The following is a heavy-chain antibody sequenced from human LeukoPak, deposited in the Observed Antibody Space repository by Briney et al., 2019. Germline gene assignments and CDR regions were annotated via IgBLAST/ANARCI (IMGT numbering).Heavy chain of an antibody. CDR2: IIPILGIA. V-gene: IGHV1-69*04. CDR1: GGTFSSYA. J-gene: IGHJ3*02. CDR3: AXXXXXXXXXXXTLDAFDI. D-gene: IGHD2-2*01. Sequence: ASVKVSCKASGGTFSSYAISWVRQAPGQGLEWMGKIIPILGIANYAQKFQGRVTITAGKSTSTAYMELSRLRSDDTAVYYSAXXXXXXXXXXXTLDAFDIWGQGTMVTVSS.